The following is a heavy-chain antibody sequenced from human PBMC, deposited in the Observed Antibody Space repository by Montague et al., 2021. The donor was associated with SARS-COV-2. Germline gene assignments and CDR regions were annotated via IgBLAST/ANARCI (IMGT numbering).Heavy chain of an antibody. CDR3: ARATRITMLVVFITELWFDP. CDR1: GGSISGYY. V-gene: IGHV4-34*01. D-gene: IGHD3-22*01. J-gene: IGHJ5*02. Sequence: SETLSLTCAVYGGSISGYYYYWICLPPPKGMERNWDINPCRSNNYNSYPTRRVPTSVDTYTTQFSLKLTSVTVADTAVYYCARATRITMLVVFITELWFDPWGQGTLVTVSS. CDR2: INPCRSN.